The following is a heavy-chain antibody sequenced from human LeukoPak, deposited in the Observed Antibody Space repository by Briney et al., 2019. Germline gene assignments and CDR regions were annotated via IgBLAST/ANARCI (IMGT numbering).Heavy chain of an antibody. V-gene: IGHV4-59*08. Sequence: PSETLSLTCTVSGGSNSSYYWSWLRQPPGKGLEWIGYIYYSGSTNYNPSLKSRVTISVDTSKNQFSLKLSSVTAADTAVYYCARLYSSSFPLYWGQGTLVTVSS. D-gene: IGHD6-6*01. CDR1: GGSNSSYY. J-gene: IGHJ4*02. CDR2: IYYSGST. CDR3: ARLYSSSFPLY.